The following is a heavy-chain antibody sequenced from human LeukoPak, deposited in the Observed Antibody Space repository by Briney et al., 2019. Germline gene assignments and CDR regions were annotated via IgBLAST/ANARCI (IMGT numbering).Heavy chain of an antibody. J-gene: IGHJ6*03. CDR2: IKQDGSEK. Sequence: GGSLRLSCAAFGFTFSSYWMSWVRQAPGKGLEWVANIKQDGSEKYYVDSVKGRFTISRDNAKNSLYLQMNSLRAEDTAVYYCAREKSSIAARRYYYYYYMDVWGKGTTVTVSS. V-gene: IGHV3-7*01. D-gene: IGHD6-6*01. CDR3: AREKSSIAARRYYYYYYMDV. CDR1: GFTFSSYW.